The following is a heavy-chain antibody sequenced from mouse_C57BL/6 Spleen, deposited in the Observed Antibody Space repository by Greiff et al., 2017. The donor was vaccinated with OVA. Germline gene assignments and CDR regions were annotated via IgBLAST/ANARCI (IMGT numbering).Heavy chain of an antibody. CDR2: IWSGGST. V-gene: IGHV2-2*01. D-gene: IGHD2-3*01. CDR3: ARTLYDGYYDWYFDV. CDR1: GFSLTSYG. J-gene: IGHJ1*03. Sequence: QVQLQQSGPGLVQPSQSLSITCTVSGFSLTSYGVHWVRQSPGKGLEWLGVIWSGGSTDYNAAFISRLSISKDNSKSQVFFQMNSLQADDTAMYYCARTLYDGYYDWYFDVWGTGTTVTVSS.